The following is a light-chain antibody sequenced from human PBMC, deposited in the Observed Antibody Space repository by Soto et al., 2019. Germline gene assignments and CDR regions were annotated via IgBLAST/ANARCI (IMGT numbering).Light chain of an antibody. CDR3: QQYDNSPIT. CDR1: QSISSSF. CDR2: FAS. J-gene: IGKJ5*01. V-gene: IGKV3-20*01. Sequence: IVLTHSPCILSLSPWERASLSFGSSQSISSSFLAWYQQKPGQAPRLLIYFASSRATGIPDRFSGTGSETDFTLTISRLEPEDFAVYYCQQYDNSPITFGQGTRLEI.